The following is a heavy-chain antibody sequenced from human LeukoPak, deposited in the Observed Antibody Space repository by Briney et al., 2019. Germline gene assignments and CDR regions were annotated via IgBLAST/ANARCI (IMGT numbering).Heavy chain of an antibody. J-gene: IGHJ4*02. V-gene: IGHV3-23*01. CDR3: AKDASTGTTLYYFDY. CDR1: GFTFSSYA. Sequence: GGSLRLSCAASGFTFSSYAMSWVRQAPGKGLEWVSVMSGNGGSTYYADSVKGRFTISRDNSKNTLYVQMNSLRAEDTAVYYCAKDASTGTTLYYFDYWGQGTLVTVSS. CDR2: MSGNGGST. D-gene: IGHD1-7*01.